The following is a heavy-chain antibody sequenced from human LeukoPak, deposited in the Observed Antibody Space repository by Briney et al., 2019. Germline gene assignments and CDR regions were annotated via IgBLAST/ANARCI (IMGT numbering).Heavy chain of an antibody. CDR1: GGSISSSSYY. Sequence: SETLSLTCTVSGGSISSSSYYWGWIRQPPGKGLEWIGSIYYSGSTYYNPSLKSRVTISVDTSKNQFSLKLSSVTAADTAVYYRARCRNWFDPWGQGTLVTVSS. J-gene: IGHJ5*02. CDR3: ARCRNWFDP. CDR2: IYYSGST. V-gene: IGHV4-39*07.